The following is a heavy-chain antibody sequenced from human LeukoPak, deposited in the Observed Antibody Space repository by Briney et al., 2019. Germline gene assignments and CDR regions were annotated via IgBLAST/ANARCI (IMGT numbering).Heavy chain of an antibody. CDR2: IYSGGST. V-gene: IGHV3-53*01. Sequence: GGSLRLSCAASGFTVSSNYMSWVRQARGKGLEWVSVIYSGGSTYYADSVKGRFTISRDNSKNTQYLQMNSLRAEDTAVYYCARDTRGYNWFDPWGQGTLVTVSS. CDR3: ARDTRGYNWFDP. D-gene: IGHD5-12*01. J-gene: IGHJ5*02. CDR1: GFTVSSNY.